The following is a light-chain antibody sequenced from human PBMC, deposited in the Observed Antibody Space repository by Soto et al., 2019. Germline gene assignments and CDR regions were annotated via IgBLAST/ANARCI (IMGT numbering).Light chain of an antibody. V-gene: IGKV3-15*01. J-gene: IGKJ2*01. CDR2: GAS. CDR1: QSVASN. CDR3: QQCNNWPVA. Sequence: EIVMTQSPATLSVSPGERAILSCRASQSVASNLAWYQQKPGQAPRLLIFGASTRATGIPARFSGSGSGTEFTLTISRLQSEDFAFYYCQQCNNWPVAFGQGTKLEIK.